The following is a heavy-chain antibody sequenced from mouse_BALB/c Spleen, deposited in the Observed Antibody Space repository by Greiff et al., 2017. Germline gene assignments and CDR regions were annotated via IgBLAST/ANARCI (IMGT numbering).Heavy chain of an antibody. V-gene: IGHV3-2*02. D-gene: IGHD1-2*01. CDR1: GYSITSDYA. CDR2: ISYSGST. CDR3: ARGDYGYLFAY. Sequence: EVQLQESGPGLVKPSQSLSLTCTVTGYSITSDYAWNWIRQFPGNKLEWMGYISYSGSTSYNPSLKSRISITRDTSKNQFFLQLNSVTTEDTATYYCARGDYGYLFAYWGQGTLVTVSA. J-gene: IGHJ3*01.